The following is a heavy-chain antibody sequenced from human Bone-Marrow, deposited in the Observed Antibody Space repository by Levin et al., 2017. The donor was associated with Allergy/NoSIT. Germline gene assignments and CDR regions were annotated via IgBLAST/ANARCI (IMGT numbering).Heavy chain of an antibody. J-gene: IGHJ4*02. V-gene: IGHV1-2*06. CDR1: GYTFTGYY. D-gene: IGHD5-24*01. Sequence: GESLKISCKASGYTFTGYYMHWVRQAPGQGLEWMGRINPNSGGTNYAQKFQGRVTMTRDTSISTAYMELSRLRSDDTAVYYCAREEMATIFSPGACGVWGQGTLVTVSS. CDR3: AREEMATIFSPGACGV. CDR2: INPNSGGT.